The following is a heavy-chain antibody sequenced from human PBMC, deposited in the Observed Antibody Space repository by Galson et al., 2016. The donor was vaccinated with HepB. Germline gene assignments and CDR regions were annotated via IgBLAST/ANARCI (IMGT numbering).Heavy chain of an antibody. J-gene: IGHJ4*02. D-gene: IGHD3-3*01. Sequence: SVKVSCKASGYTFTGYYMHWVRQAPGQGLDWMGWINPNSGVTKFAQKFQDRITMTRDKSISTVYMDLYGLRSDDTAVYYCARDQYDITGYYSLWGPGTLVTVSS. V-gene: IGHV1-2*02. CDR1: GYTFTGYY. CDR3: ARDQYDITGYYSL. CDR2: INPNSGVT.